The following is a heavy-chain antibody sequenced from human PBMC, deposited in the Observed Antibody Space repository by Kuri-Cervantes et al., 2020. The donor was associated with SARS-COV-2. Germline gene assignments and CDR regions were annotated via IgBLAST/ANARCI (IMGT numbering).Heavy chain of an antibody. V-gene: IGHV4-39*07. D-gene: IGHD3-3*01. Sequence: PETLSLTCTVSGGSISSSSYYWGWIRQPPGKGLEWIGSIYYSGSTYYNPSLKSRVTISVDTSKNQFSLKLSSVTAADTAVYYCARTKGTIFGVVNWFDPWGQGTLVTVSS. J-gene: IGHJ5*02. CDR3: ARTKGTIFGVVNWFDP. CDR2: IYYSGST. CDR1: GGSISSSSYY.